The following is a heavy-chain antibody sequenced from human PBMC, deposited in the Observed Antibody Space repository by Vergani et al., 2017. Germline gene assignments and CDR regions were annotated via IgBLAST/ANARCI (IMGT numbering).Heavy chain of an antibody. D-gene: IGHD3-9*01. V-gene: IGHV1-46*03. CDR1: GYTFSNYY. Sequence: QVQVVQSGAEVKKSGASVKVSCKTSGYTFSNYYMPWVRQAPGQGLEWMGIINPSGGHTNYAQKFKGRVTMTRDTSTSTVYMELSSLTSEETAIYYCARWDYGILTGYRYWVQGTLVTVSA. CDR3: ARWDYGILTGYRY. J-gene: IGHJ4*02. CDR2: INPSGGHT.